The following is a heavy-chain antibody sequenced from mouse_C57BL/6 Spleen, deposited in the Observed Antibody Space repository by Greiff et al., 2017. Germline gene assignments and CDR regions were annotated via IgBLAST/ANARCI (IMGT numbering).Heavy chain of an antibody. CDR1: GYSITSGYY. V-gene: IGHV3-6*01. Sequence: EVKLVESGPGLVKPSQSLSLTCSVTGYSITSGYYWNWIRQFPGNKLEWMGYISYDGSNNYNPSLKIRITITRDTSKNLFFLKLNSVTTEDTATYYCAREGDGTFAYWGQGTLVTVSA. CDR2: ISYDGSN. J-gene: IGHJ3*01. D-gene: IGHD2-1*01. CDR3: AREGDGTFAY.